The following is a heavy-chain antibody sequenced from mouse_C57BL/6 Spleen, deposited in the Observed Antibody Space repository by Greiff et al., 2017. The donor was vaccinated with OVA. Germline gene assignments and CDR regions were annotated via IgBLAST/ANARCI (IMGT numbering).Heavy chain of an antibody. D-gene: IGHD2-4*01. V-gene: IGHV8-12*01. CDR1: GFSLSTSGMG. CDR2: IYWDDDK. Sequence: QVQLKESGPGILQSSQTLSLTCSFSGFSLSTSGMGVSWIRQPSGKGLEWLAHIYWDDDKRYNPSLKSRLTISKDTSRNQVFLKITSVDTADTATYYRARLYYDYAAWFAYWGQGTLVTVSA. J-gene: IGHJ3*01. CDR3: ARLYYDYAAWFAY.